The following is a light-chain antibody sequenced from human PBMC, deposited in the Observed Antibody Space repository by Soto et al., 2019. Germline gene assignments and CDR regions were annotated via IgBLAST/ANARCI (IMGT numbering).Light chain of an antibody. Sequence: EIVFTQSPGTLSLSPGERATLSCRASQSVSSYYLAWYQQKPGQAPRLLIYAASSRATGIPDRFSGSGSGTDFTLTISRLEPEDFAVYYCQQYDNSVWTFGQGTKVDIK. J-gene: IGKJ1*01. V-gene: IGKV3-20*01. CDR3: QQYDNSVWT. CDR2: AAS. CDR1: QSVSSYY.